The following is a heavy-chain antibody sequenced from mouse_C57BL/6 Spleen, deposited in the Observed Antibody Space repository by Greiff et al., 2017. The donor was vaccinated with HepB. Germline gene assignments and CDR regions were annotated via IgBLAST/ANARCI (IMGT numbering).Heavy chain of an antibody. V-gene: IGHV3-1*01. CDR1: GYSITSGYD. Sequence: EVQLQQSGPGMVKPSQSLSLTCTVTGYSITSGYDWHWIRHVPGNKLEWMGYISYSGSTNYNPSLKSRISITHDTSKNHFFLKLNSVTTEDTATYYCARVDSSGYLFAYWGQGTLVTVSA. CDR2: ISYSGST. D-gene: IGHD3-2*02. J-gene: IGHJ3*01. CDR3: ARVDSSGYLFAY.